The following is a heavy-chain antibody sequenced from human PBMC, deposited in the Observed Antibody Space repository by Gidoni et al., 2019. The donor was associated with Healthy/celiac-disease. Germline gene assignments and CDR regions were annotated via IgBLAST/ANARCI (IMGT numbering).Heavy chain of an antibody. CDR2: IYYSGST. CDR3: ARSAGYDFWSGYYYLDY. V-gene: IGHV4-59*01. CDR1: GGSLSSYH. Sequence: QVQLQESGPGLVQPSETLSLTCTVAGGSLSSYHWSWIRQPPGKGLEWSGYIYYSGSTNYNPSLKSRVTISVDTSKNQFSLKLSSVTAADTAVYYCARSAGYDFWSGYYYLDYWGQGTLVTVSS. J-gene: IGHJ4*02. D-gene: IGHD3-3*01.